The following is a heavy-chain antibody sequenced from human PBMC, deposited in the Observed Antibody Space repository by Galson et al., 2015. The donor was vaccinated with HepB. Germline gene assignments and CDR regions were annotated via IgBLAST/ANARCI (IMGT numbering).Heavy chain of an antibody. CDR1: GGSFTNYY. J-gene: IGHJ4*02. D-gene: IGHD6-13*01. CDR2: MNHSGIS. CDR3: ARGGFGSSWYIDF. Sequence: TLSLTCAVYGGSFTNYYWSWIRQPPGKGLEWIGEMNHSGISNYKSSLKSRATISVDTSKKQISLKLNSVTAADTAVYYCARGGFGSSWYIDFWGQGTLVTVSS. V-gene: IGHV4-34*01.